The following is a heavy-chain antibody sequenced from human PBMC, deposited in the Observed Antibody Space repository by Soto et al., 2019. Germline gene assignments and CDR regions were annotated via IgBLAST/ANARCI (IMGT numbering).Heavy chain of an antibody. CDR1: GGSISSSNW. CDR3: ARIARMVRGVRPRPTYGMDV. CDR2: IYHSGST. V-gene: IGHV4-4*02. J-gene: IGHJ6*02. D-gene: IGHD3-10*01. Sequence: QVQLQESGPGLVKPSGTLSLTCAVSGGSISSSNWWSWVRQPPGKGLEWIGEIYHSGSTNYNPSLKSLVTISGDKSKTQFSLKLGSVTGADTAVYYCARIARMVRGVRPRPTYGMDVWGQGTTVTVSS.